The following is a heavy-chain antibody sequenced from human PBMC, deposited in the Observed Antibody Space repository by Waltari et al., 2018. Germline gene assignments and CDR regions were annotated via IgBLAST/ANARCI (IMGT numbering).Heavy chain of an antibody. CDR3: ARGGSTSESFDV. CDR1: GGSISSYY. CDR2: ISYSGST. D-gene: IGHD3-10*01. Sequence: QLQLQESGPGLVKPSETLSLTCTVSGGSISSYYWSWIRQSPGKGLEWIGYISYSGSTNHHPSLKSRVTISVDTSKNEVSLKVTYVTPVDTAIYYCARGGSTSESFDVWGQGTMVTVSS. J-gene: IGHJ3*01. V-gene: IGHV4-59*01.